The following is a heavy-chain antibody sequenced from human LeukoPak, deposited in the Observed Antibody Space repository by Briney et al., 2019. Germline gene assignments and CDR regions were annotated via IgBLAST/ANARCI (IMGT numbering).Heavy chain of an antibody. V-gene: IGHV5-51*01. CDR1: GYSFTSYW. CDR2: IYPGDSDT. J-gene: IGHJ5*02. D-gene: IGHD3-10*01. Sequence: GESLKISCKGSGYSFTSYWIGWVRQMPGKGLEWMGIIYPGDSDTRYSPSFQGQVTISADKSISTAYLQWSSLKASDTAMYYCARHSSEIDITMVRANWFDPWGQGTLVTVSS. CDR3: ARHSSEIDITMVRANWFDP.